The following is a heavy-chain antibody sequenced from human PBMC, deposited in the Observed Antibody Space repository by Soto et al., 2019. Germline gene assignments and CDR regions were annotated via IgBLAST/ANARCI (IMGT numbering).Heavy chain of an antibody. CDR3: AKDRSIAAAGKGWFDP. J-gene: IGHJ5*02. V-gene: IGHV3-23*01. Sequence: EVQLLESGGGLVQPGGSLRLSRAASGFTFSSYAMSWVRQAPGKGLEWVSAISGSGGSTYYADSVKGRFTISRDNSKNTLYLQMNSLRAEDTAVYYCAKDRSIAAAGKGWFDPWGQGTLVTVSS. D-gene: IGHD6-13*01. CDR1: GFTFSSYA. CDR2: ISGSGGST.